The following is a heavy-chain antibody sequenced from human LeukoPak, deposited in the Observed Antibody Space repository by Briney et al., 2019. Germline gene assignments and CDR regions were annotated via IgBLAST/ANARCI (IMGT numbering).Heavy chain of an antibody. Sequence: GASLKISCKGSGSRFTSYWIGWVRQMPGKGLEWMGIIDPGDSDTRYSPSFQGQFTISADKSISAAYLQWSSLKASDTAMYYCARQIRPYYDFWSGYSDALDIWGQGTMVTVSS. D-gene: IGHD3-3*01. CDR2: IDPGDSDT. V-gene: IGHV5-51*01. CDR1: GSRFTSYW. J-gene: IGHJ3*02. CDR3: ARQIRPYYDFWSGYSDALDI.